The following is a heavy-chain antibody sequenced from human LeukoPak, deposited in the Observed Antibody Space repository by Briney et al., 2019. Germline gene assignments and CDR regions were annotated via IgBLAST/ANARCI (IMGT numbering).Heavy chain of an antibody. V-gene: IGHV4-59*01. CDR3: ARDRYGDYGHYYGMDV. CDR2: IYYSGST. Sequence: PSETLSLTCTVSGGSISSYYWSWIRQPPGKGLEWIGYIYYSGSTNYNPSLKSRVTISVDTSKNQFSLKLSSVTAADTAVYYCARDRYGDYGHYYGMDVWGQGTTVSVSS. CDR1: GGSISSYY. J-gene: IGHJ6*02. D-gene: IGHD4-17*01.